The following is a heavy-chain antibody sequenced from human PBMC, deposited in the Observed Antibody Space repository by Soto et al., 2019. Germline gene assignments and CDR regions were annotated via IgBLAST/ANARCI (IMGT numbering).Heavy chain of an antibody. CDR2: ISSSTIYT. D-gene: IGHD3-9*01. CDR3: ARDAGILTGSDAFDI. J-gene: IGHJ3*02. CDR1: GFTFSDYY. V-gene: IGHV3-11*05. Sequence: QVQLVESGGGLVKPGGSLRLSCAASGFTFSDYYMSWIRQAPGKGLEWVSYISSSTIYTNYADSVKGRFTISRDNAKKSPYLQMTSLRAEDTAVYYCARDAGILTGSDAFDIWGQGTMVTVSS.